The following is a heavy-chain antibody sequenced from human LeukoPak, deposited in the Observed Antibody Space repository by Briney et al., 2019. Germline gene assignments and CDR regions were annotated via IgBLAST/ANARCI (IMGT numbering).Heavy chain of an antibody. J-gene: IGHJ5*02. V-gene: IGHV4-34*01. CDR3: ARHGLTIAVAGRWFDP. Sequence: SETLSLTCAVYGGSLSGYYWSWIRQPPGKGLEWIGEINHSGNTNYNPSLKSRVTISVDTSKNQFSLRLRSVTAADTAVYYCARHGLTIAVAGRWFDPWGQGTLVTVSS. CDR1: GGSLSGYY. D-gene: IGHD6-19*01. CDR2: INHSGNT.